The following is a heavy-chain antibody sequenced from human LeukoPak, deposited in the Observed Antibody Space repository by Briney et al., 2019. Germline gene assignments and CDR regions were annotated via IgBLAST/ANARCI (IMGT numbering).Heavy chain of an antibody. CDR1: GGTFSSYA. CDR3: ARGCSSTSCYAGSFDY. J-gene: IGHJ4*02. D-gene: IGHD2-2*01. Sequence: GSSVTVSCKASGGTFSSYAISWVRQAPGQGLEWMGGIIPIFGTANYAQKFQGRVTITTDESTSTAYMELSSLRSEETAVYYCARGCSSTSCYAGSFDYWGQGTLVTVSS. CDR2: IIPIFGTA. V-gene: IGHV1-69*05.